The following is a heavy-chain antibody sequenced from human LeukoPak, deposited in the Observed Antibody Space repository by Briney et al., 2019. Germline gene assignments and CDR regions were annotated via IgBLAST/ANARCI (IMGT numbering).Heavy chain of an antibody. Sequence: SQTLSLTCAISGDSVSSNSVAWNWIRQSPSRGLEWLGRTYYRSKWYNEYAVSVKSRIIINPDASKNQFSLQLNSVTPEDTAVYYCARGVTPFFDYWGQGTLVTVSS. CDR3: ARGVTPFFDY. D-gene: IGHD4-23*01. CDR2: TYYRSKWYN. CDR1: GDSVSSNSVA. V-gene: IGHV6-1*01. J-gene: IGHJ4*02.